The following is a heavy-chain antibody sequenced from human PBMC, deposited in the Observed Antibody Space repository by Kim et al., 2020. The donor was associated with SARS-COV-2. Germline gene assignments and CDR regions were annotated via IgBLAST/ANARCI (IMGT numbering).Heavy chain of an antibody. D-gene: IGHD6-13*01. CDR3: ARLSYSGSWYSRWFDP. CDR2: IDPSDSYT. Sequence: GESLKISCKGSGYSFTSYWIIWVRHMPGKGLEWMGRIDPSDSYTNYSPSFQGHVTISAYKSISTAYLQWSSLKASDTAMYYCARLSYSGSWYSRWFDPWGQGTLVTVSS. CDR1: GYSFTSYW. J-gene: IGHJ5*02. V-gene: IGHV5-10-1*01.